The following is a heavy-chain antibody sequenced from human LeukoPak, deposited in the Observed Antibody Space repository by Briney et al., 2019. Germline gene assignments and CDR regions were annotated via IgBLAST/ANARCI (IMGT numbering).Heavy chain of an antibody. V-gene: IGHV4-59*01. J-gene: IGHJ4*02. D-gene: IGHD1-26*01. CDR3: ARGPAVVGAVDY. CDR2: IYYSGST. Sequence: SETLSLTCTVSGRSISSYYWSWIRQPPGKGGEWIGYIYYSGSTNYNPSLKSRVTISVDTSKNQLSLKLSSVTAADTAVYYCARGPAVVGAVDYWGQGTLVTVSS. CDR1: GRSISSYY.